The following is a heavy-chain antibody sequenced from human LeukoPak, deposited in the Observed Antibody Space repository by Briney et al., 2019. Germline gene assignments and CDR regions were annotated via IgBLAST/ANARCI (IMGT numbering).Heavy chain of an antibody. J-gene: IGHJ4*02. V-gene: IGHV1-69*06. CDR2: IIPIFGTA. CDR1: GYTLTELS. Sequence: SVKVSCTVSGYTLTELSMHWVRQAPGKGLEWMGGIIPIFGTANYAQKFQGRVTITADKSTSTAYMELSSLRSEDTAVYYCARGARGYSGYGPLYYFDYWGQGTLVTVSS. D-gene: IGHD5-12*01. CDR3: ARGARGYSGYGPLYYFDY.